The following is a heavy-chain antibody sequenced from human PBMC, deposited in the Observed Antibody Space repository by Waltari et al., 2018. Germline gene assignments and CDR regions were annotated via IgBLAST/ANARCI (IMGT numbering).Heavy chain of an antibody. Sequence: QLQLQESGPGLVKPSGTLSLLCTVSGDSMSTSDYWSWVRQHPGKGLEWIGQVRGDGKTNYNPSFASRVTMSLDTSTYHFALKLTSATAADTALYYCARDRGRGLYLDTWGQGTLVTVSP. CDR1: GDSMSTSDY. CDR3: ARDRGRGLYLDT. V-gene: IGHV4-4*02. CDR2: VRGDGKT. J-gene: IGHJ4*02. D-gene: IGHD1-1*01.